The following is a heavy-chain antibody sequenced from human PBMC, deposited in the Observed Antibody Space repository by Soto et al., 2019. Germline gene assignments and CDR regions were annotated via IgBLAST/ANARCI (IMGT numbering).Heavy chain of an antibody. D-gene: IGHD3-16*01. V-gene: IGHV3-23*01. Sequence: GGSLRLSCAASGFTFSNYAMSWVRQAPGKGLEWVSLVSATAGTTYYTDSVNGRFTISRDNSRSTVYLQMNSLRADDTAVYYCAKDRLAGGFDYWGQGTLVTVSS. CDR1: GFTFSNYA. J-gene: IGHJ4*02. CDR3: AKDRLAGGFDY. CDR2: VSATAGTT.